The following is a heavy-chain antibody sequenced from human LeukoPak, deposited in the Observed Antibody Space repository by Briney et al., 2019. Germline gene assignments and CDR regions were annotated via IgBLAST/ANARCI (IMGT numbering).Heavy chain of an antibody. J-gene: IGHJ3*02. CDR3: ARVVLGALDI. CDR1: GGSISSYY. Sequence: PSETLSLTCTVSGGSISSYYWSWIRQPPGKGLEWIGYIYYSGSTNYNPSLKSRVTIPVDTSKNQFSLKLSSVTAADTAVYYCARVVLGALDIWGQGTMVTVSS. CDR2: IYYSGST. V-gene: IGHV4-59*01. D-gene: IGHD3-16*01.